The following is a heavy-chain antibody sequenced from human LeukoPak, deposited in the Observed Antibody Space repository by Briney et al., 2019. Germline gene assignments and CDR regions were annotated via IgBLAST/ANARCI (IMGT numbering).Heavy chain of an antibody. CDR1: GFTFSSYA. CDR3: AKGGYSGGWAPFDY. D-gene: IGHD6-19*01. Sequence: GGSLRLSCAASGFTFSSYAMSWVRQAPGKGLEWVSAIRGSGGSTYYADSVKGRFTISRDNSKNTLYLQMNSLRAEDTAVYYCAKGGYSGGWAPFDYWGQGTLVTVSS. V-gene: IGHV3-23*01. CDR2: IRGSGGST. J-gene: IGHJ4*02.